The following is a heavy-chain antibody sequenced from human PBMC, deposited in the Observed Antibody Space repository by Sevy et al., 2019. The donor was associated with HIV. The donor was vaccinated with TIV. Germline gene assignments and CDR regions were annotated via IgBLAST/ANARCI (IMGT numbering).Heavy chain of an antibody. CDR3: ARAGLHGRAYYSWFDP. CDR2: IHRSGSS. CDR1: GGSFSAYY. Sequence: SETLSLTCAVYGGSFSAYYWTWIRHPPGKGLEWIGEIHRSGSSNYNPSLESRVTMSVDTSKDQFSLRLTSVTAADTAVYYCARAGLHGRAYYSWFDPWGQGTPVTVSS. V-gene: IGHV4-34*01. J-gene: IGHJ5*02. D-gene: IGHD1-26*01.